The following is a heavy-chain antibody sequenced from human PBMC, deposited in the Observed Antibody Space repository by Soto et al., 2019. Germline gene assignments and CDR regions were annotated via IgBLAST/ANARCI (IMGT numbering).Heavy chain of an antibody. CDR1: NDSITSGRYY. CDR3: ARGRLTIQQGFDT. Sequence: QVQLQESVPGLVKPSQTLSLTCTVSNDSITSGRYYWSWIRQVPGKGLEWIGYIYSSGNPYYNPSLKGRISISLDASNNQFALTVTSVNVADSAIYFCARGRLTIQQGFDTWGQGTRVTVSS. J-gene: IGHJ3*02. V-gene: IGHV4-31*03. D-gene: IGHD1-1*01. CDR2: IYSSGNP.